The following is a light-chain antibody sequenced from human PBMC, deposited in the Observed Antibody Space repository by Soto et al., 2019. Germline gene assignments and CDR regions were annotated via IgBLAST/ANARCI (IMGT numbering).Light chain of an antibody. Sequence: DIQMTQSPSTLSASVGDGVTITCRASQSISNRLAWYQQRPGKAPKYLIYSASTLVRGVPSRFSGSGSGTEFTLTISGLQPEDSLTYYCQQAKSFPITFGQGTRLEIK. V-gene: IGKV1-5*03. CDR2: SAS. CDR3: QQAKSFPIT. J-gene: IGKJ5*01. CDR1: QSISNR.